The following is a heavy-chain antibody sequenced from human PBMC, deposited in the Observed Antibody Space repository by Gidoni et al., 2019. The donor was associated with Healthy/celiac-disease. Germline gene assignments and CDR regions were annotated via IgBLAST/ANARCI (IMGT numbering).Heavy chain of an antibody. J-gene: IGHJ6*02. CDR3: ARDALSTAYYYYGMDV. Sequence: EVQLVESGGGLVKPGGSLRLSCAASGFTFSSYSMNWVRQAPGKGLEWVSSISSSSSYIYYADSVKGRFTISRDNAKNSLYLQMNSLRAEDTAVYYCARDALSTAYYYYGMDVWGQGTTVTVSS. CDR1: GFTFSSYS. V-gene: IGHV3-21*01. CDR2: ISSSSSYI.